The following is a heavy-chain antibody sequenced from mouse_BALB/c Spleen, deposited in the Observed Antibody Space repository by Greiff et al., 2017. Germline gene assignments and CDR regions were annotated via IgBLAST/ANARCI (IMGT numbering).Heavy chain of an antibody. J-gene: IGHJ4*01. CDR3: ARRDYYGRAMDY. CDR1: GFTFSSYT. Sequence: EVQVVESGGGLVQPGGSLKLSCAASGFTFSSYTMSWVRQTPEKRLEWVAYISNGGGSTYYPDTVKGRFTISRDNAKNTLYLQMSSLKSEDTAMYYCARRDYYGRAMDYWGQGTSVTVSS. D-gene: IGHD1-1*01. V-gene: IGHV5-12-2*01. CDR2: ISNGGGST.